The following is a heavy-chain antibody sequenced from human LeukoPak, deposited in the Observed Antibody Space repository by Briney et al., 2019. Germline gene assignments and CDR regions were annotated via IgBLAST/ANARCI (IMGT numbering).Heavy chain of an antibody. V-gene: IGHV1-2*02. CDR1: GYTFTDYY. Sequence: ASVKVFCKTSGYTFTDYYIHWVRQAPGQGLDWMGWINPNSGGTYYARKFQGRVTMTRDTSISTAYMELSRLKSDDTAVFYCARGRRILVGDVNAGDFFDFWGQGTLVTVSS. J-gene: IGHJ4*02. D-gene: IGHD1-26*01. CDR2: INPNSGGT. CDR3: ARGRRILVGDVNAGDFFDF.